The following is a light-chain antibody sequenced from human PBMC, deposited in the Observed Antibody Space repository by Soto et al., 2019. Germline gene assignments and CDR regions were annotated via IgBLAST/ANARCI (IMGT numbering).Light chain of an antibody. J-gene: IGKJ5*01. Sequence: DIQMTQSPSTLSASVGDRVTINCRASQSISSWLAWYQQKPGKAPKLLIYDASSLESGVPSRFSGSGSGTEFTLTISSLQPDDFATYYCQQYNSYPTFGQGTRLEIK. CDR1: QSISSW. CDR2: DAS. V-gene: IGKV1-5*01. CDR3: QQYNSYPT.